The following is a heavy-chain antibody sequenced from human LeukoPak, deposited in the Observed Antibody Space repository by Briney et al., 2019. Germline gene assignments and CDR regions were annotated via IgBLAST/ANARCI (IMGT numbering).Heavy chain of an antibody. CDR2: INSGGSDT. Sequence: GRSLRLSCVASGFTFSSYWMHWVRQAPGKGLVWVSRINSGGSDTTYADSVKGRFTISRDNAKNTLYLQMNSLEPEDTAVYYCAREDYSNYYFDYWGQGTLVTVSS. CDR3: AREDYSNYYFDY. J-gene: IGHJ4*02. CDR1: GFTFSSYW. D-gene: IGHD4-11*01. V-gene: IGHV3-74*01.